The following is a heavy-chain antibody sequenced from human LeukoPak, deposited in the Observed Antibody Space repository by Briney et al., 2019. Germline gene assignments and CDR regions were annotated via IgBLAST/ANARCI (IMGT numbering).Heavy chain of an antibody. CDR3: AREDIVVVPAAPHPSYFQH. Sequence: ASVKVSCKASGYTFTSYGISWVRQAPGQGLEWMGWISAYNGNTNYAQKFQGRVTMTRDTSISTAYMELSRLRSDDTAVYYCAREDIVVVPAAPHPSYFQHWGQGTLVTVSS. D-gene: IGHD2-2*01. CDR2: ISAYNGNT. CDR1: GYTFTSYG. J-gene: IGHJ1*01. V-gene: IGHV1-18*01.